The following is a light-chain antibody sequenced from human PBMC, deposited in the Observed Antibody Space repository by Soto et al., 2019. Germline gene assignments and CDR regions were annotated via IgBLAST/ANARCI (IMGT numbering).Light chain of an antibody. CDR1: SSDVGGYKY. CDR3: SSYAGSNNLL. Sequence: QSVLTQPPSASGSPGQSVTISCTGTSSDVGGYKYVSWYQQHPGKAPKLMIYAVSERPSGVPDRFSGSKSGNTASLTVSGLQAEDEADYYCSSYAGSNNLLFGGGTQLTVL. CDR2: AVS. V-gene: IGLV2-8*01. J-gene: IGLJ2*01.